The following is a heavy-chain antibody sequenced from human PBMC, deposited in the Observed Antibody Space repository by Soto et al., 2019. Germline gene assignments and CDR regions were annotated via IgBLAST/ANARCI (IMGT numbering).Heavy chain of an antibody. CDR3: ARPAAPYSSSWYSNAFDI. D-gene: IGHD6-13*01. J-gene: IGHJ3*02. V-gene: IGHV5-51*01. Sequence: GESLKISCKGSGYSFTSYWIGWVRQMPGKGLEWMGIIYPGDSDTRYSPSFQGQVTISADKSISTAYLQWSSLKASDTAMYYCARPAAPYSSSWYSNAFDIWGQGTMVTVSS. CDR2: IYPGDSDT. CDR1: GYSFTSYW.